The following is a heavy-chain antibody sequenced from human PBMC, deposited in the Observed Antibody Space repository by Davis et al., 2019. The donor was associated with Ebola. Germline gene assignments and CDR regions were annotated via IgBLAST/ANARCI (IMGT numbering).Heavy chain of an antibody. CDR1: GGSISSGGYS. D-gene: IGHD2-2*01. Sequence: SETLSLTCAVSGGSISSGGYSWSWIRQPPGKGLEWIGSIYYSGSTYYNPSLKSRVTISVDTSKNQFSLKLSSVTAADTAVYYCARHGAGYCSSTSCSRVWFDPWGQGTLVTVSS. CDR3: ARHGAGYCSSTSCSRVWFDP. J-gene: IGHJ5*02. CDR2: IYYSGST. V-gene: IGHV4-39*01.